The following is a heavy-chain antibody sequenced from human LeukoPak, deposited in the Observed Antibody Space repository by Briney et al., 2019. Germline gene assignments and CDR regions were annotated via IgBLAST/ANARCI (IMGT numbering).Heavy chain of an antibody. CDR1: GYTFTSYG. J-gene: IGHJ4*02. CDR3: ATGPLYSSSAYYFDY. D-gene: IGHD6-6*01. Sequence: ASVKVSCKASGYTFTSYGISWVRKPLGQGLEGMGWISAYNGNTNYAQKLQGRVTMTEDTSTDTAYMELSSLRSQDTAVYYCATGPLYSSSAYYFDYWGQGTLVTVSS. CDR2: ISAYNGNT. V-gene: IGHV1-18*01.